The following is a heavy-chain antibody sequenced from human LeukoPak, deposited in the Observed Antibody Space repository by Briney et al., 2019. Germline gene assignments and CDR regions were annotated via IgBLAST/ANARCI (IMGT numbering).Heavy chain of an antibody. CDR3: ARLEGLFDWFDP. CDR2: IYYSGST. V-gene: IGHV4-30-4*07. J-gene: IGHJ5*02. CDR1: GGSISSGGYY. D-gene: IGHD3-10*02. Sequence: SETLSLTCAASGGSISSGGYYWSWIRQPPGKGLEWIGYIYYSGSTYYNPSLKSRVTISVDTSKNQFSLKLSSVTAADTAVYYCARLEGLFDWFDPWGQGILVTVSS.